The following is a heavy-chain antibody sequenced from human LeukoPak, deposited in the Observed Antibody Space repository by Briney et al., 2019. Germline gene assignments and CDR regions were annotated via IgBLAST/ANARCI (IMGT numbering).Heavy chain of an antibody. CDR3: ATLSSSYLYFDY. D-gene: IGHD6-6*01. J-gene: IGHJ4*02. V-gene: IGHV1-69*04. CDR2: IIPILGIA. Sequence: SVKVSCKASGGTFSSYAISWVRQAPGQGLEWMGRIIPILGIANYAQKFQGRVTMTEDTSTDTAYMELSSLRSEDTAVYYCATLSSSYLYFDYWGQGTLVTVSS. CDR1: GGTFSSYA.